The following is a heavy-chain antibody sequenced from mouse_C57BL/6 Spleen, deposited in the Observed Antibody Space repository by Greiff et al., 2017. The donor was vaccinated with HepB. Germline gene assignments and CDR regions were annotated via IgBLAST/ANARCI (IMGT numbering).Heavy chain of an antibody. V-gene: IGHV5-17*01. Sequence: EVQLQESGGGLVKPGGSLKLSCAASGFTFSDYGMHWVRQAPEKGLEWVAYISSGSSTIYYADTVKGRFTISRDNAKNTLFLQMTSLRSEDTAMYYCARDYGSSYEGYYFDYWGQGTTLTVSS. CDR3: ARDYGSSYEGYYFDY. J-gene: IGHJ2*01. CDR2: ISSGSSTI. CDR1: GFTFSDYG. D-gene: IGHD1-1*01.